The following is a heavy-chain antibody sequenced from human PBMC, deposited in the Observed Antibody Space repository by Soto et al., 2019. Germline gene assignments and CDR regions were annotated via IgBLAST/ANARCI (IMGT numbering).Heavy chain of an antibody. J-gene: IGHJ6*02. CDR3: ASGRYCISTSCFEFGMDV. CDR1: GGTFSSYA. V-gene: IGHV1-69*12. D-gene: IGHD2-2*01. Sequence: QVQLVQSGAEVKKPGSSVKVSCKASGGTFSSYAISWVRQAPGQGLEWMGGIIPISGTANYAQKFQGRVTITADESTSTAYMELSSLRSEDTAVYYCASGRYCISTSCFEFGMDVWGQGTTVTVSS. CDR2: IIPISGTA.